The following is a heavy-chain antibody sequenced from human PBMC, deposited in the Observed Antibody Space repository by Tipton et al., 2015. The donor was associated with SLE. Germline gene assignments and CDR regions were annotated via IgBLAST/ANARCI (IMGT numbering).Heavy chain of an antibody. CDR1: GDSIRSSSNY. D-gene: IGHD5-24*01. V-gene: IGHV4-39*01. Sequence: TLSLTCSVSGDSIRSSSNYWGWIRQPPGKGLEWIGSIYYSGSTYYNPSLKSRVSISADTSKNHFSLWLTSVTAADTAIYYCARHRSGTWLQYYFDFWGQGTLVSVSS. J-gene: IGHJ4*02. CDR3: ARHRSGTWLQYYFDF. CDR2: IYYSGST.